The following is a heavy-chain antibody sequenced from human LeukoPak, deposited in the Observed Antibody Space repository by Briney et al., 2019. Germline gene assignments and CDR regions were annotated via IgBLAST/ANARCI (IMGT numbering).Heavy chain of an antibody. J-gene: IGHJ3*02. Sequence: GGSLRLSCAASGFTFSSYEMNWVRQAPGKGLEWVSYISSSGSTIYYADSVKGRFTISRDNAKNSLSLQMNSLRAEDTAVYYCARDLDMANSDAFDIWGQGTIVTVSS. CDR1: GFTFSSYE. D-gene: IGHD5-24*01. V-gene: IGHV3-48*03. CDR2: ISSSGSTI. CDR3: ARDLDMANSDAFDI.